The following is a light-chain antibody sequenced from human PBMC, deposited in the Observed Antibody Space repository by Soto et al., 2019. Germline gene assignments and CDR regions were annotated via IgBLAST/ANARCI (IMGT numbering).Light chain of an antibody. V-gene: IGKV1-27*01. CDR2: GAS. J-gene: IGKJ5*01. CDR3: QVYNNGPPG. CDR1: QGIGNY. Sequence: IQMTQSPSSLSAYVGDRVTITCRASQGIGNYLAWYQHKPGKVPKLLIYGASTLQSRVPSRFSGGGSGTEFTLTISGLQIEDLATYYCQVYNNGPPGFGQGTRLEIK.